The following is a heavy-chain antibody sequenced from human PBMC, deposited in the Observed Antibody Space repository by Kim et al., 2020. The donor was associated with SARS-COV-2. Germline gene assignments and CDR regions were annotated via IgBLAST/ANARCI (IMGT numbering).Heavy chain of an antibody. V-gene: IGHV3-23*01. CDR1: GFTFSSYA. Sequence: GGSLRLSCAASGFTFSSYAMSWVRQAPGKGLEWVSAISGSGGSTYYADSVMGRFTISRDNSKNTLYLQMNSLRAEDTAVYYCAKGRGITMIVVVSPPSYWGQGTLVTVSS. CDR2: ISGSGGST. D-gene: IGHD3-22*01. CDR3: AKGRGITMIVVVSPPSY. J-gene: IGHJ4*02.